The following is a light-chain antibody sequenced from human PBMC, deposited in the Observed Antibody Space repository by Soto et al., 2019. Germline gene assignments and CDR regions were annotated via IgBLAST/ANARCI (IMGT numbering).Light chain of an antibody. CDR1: SSDVGGYNY. CDR2: EVS. J-gene: IGLJ2*01. Sequence: QSALTQPASVSGSPGQSITISCTGTSSDVGGYNYVSWYLQHPGKAPKLMIYEVSNRPSGVSNRFSGSKSGNTASLTISGLQAEDEADYYCSSYTSSSTPLFGGGTKLTVL. CDR3: SSYTSSSTPL. V-gene: IGLV2-14*01.